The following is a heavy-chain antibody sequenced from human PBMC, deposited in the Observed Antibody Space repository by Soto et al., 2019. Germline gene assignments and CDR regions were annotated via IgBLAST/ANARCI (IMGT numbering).Heavy chain of an antibody. J-gene: IGHJ4*02. CDR1: GASITTHNW. D-gene: IGHD2-8*02. Sequence: SETLSLTCAVSGASITTHNWWSWIRQPPGTGLEWIGEINHSGSTNYNPSLKSRVTISVDTSKNQFSLKLTSVTAADTAVYYCARDKITGLFDYWGQGTLVTVSS. CDR3: ARDKITGLFDY. V-gene: IGHV4-4*02. CDR2: INHSGST.